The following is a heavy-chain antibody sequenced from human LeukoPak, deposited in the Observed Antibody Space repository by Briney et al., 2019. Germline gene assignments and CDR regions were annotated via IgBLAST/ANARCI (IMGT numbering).Heavy chain of an antibody. CDR2: IYHSGST. V-gene: IGHV4-39*07. CDR3: ARGWQSYDSSGWRASKIDY. Sequence: SETLSLTCTVSGGSISSSSSYWGWIRQPPGKGLEWIGSIYHSGSTNYNPSLKSRVTISVDTSKNQFSLKLSSVTAADTAVYYCARGWQSYDSSGWRASKIDYWGQGTLVTVSS. D-gene: IGHD3-22*01. CDR1: GGSISSSSSY. J-gene: IGHJ4*02.